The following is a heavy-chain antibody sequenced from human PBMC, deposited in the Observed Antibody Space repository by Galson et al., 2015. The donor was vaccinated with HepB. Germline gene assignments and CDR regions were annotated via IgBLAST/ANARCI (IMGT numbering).Heavy chain of an antibody. V-gene: IGHV1-69*13. J-gene: IGHJ4*02. Sequence: SVKVSCKASGGTFSSYAISWVRQAPGQGLEWMGGIIPIFGIANYAQKFQGRVTITADESTSTAYMELSSLRSEDTAVYYCARVGGYGDPFDYWGQGTLVTVSS. CDR3: ARVGGYGDPFDY. CDR2: IIPIFGIA. D-gene: IGHD4-17*01. CDR1: GGTFSSYA.